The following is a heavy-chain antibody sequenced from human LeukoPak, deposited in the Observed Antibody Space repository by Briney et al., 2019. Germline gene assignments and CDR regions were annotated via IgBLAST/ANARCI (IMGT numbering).Heavy chain of an antibody. Sequence: VASVKVSCKASGYTFTGYYMHWVRQAPGQGLEWMGWINPNSGGTNYAQKFQGRVTMTRDTSISTAYMELSRLRSDDTAVYYCARVKYSSGFYYYYYMDVWGKGTTVTVSS. V-gene: IGHV1-2*02. D-gene: IGHD6-19*01. CDR3: ARVKYSSGFYYYYYMDV. J-gene: IGHJ6*03. CDR2: INPNSGGT. CDR1: GYTFTGYY.